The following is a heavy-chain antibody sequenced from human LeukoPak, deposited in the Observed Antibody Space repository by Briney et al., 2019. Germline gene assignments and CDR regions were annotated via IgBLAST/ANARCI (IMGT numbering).Heavy chain of an antibody. D-gene: IGHD6-19*01. Sequence: PGGSLRLSCAASGFTFSSYSMNWVRQAPGKGLEWVSSISSGSSYIYHADSVKGRFTISRDNAKNSLYLQMNSLRAEDTAVYYFPRQAVAGQVDYWGKGTLVTVSS. CDR1: GFTFSSYS. V-gene: IGHV3-21*01. CDR3: PRQAVAGQVDY. CDR2: ISSGSSYI. J-gene: IGHJ4*02.